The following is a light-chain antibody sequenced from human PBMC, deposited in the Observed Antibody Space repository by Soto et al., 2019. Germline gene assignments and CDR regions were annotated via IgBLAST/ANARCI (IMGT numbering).Light chain of an antibody. CDR2: EVT. J-gene: IGLJ1*01. Sequence: QSALTQPPSASGSPGQSVTISCTGTSSDVGGYNYVSWYQQHPGKAPKLVIYEVTKRPSGVPDRFSGSKSCNTASLTVSGLQAEDEADYYCSSFTGASTIFGTGTKVTVL. CDR3: SSFTGASTI. V-gene: IGLV2-8*01. CDR1: SSDVGGYNY.